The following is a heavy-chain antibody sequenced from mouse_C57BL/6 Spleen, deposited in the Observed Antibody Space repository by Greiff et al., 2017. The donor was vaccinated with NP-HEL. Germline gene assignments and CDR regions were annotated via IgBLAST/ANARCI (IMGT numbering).Heavy chain of an antibody. CDR2: IWSGGST. Sequence: QVQLKESGPGLVQPSQSLSITCTVSGFSLTSYGVHWVRQSPGKGLEWLGVIWSGGSTDYNAAFISRLSISKDNSKSQVFFKMNSLQADDTAIYYCARGVYDYDWFAYWGQGTLVTVSA. J-gene: IGHJ3*01. CDR3: ARGVYDYDWFAY. V-gene: IGHV2-2*01. CDR1: GFSLTSYG. D-gene: IGHD2-4*01.